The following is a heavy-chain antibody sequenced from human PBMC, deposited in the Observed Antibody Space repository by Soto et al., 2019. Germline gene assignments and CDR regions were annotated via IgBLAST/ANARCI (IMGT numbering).Heavy chain of an antibody. CDR2: IYYTGIT. CDR1: GGSVSSGGYY. V-gene: IGHV4-31*03. CDR3: ASEPTVPSGFDS. D-gene: IGHD4-17*01. Sequence: QVQLQESGPGLVKPSQTLSLTCNVSGGSVSSGGYYWSWIHQHPGKGLEWIGYIYYTGITYYNPSLQSRVTISLGTSKNQFSLTLTSVAAADTAIYYCASEPTVPSGFDSWGQGTLVTVSS. J-gene: IGHJ4*02.